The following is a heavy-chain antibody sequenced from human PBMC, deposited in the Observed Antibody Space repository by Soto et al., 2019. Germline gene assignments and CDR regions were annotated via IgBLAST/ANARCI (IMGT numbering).Heavy chain of an antibody. V-gene: IGHV1-58*01. Sequence: ASVKVSCKASGFTFTSSAVQWVRQARGQRLEWIGWIVVGSGNTNYAQKFQERVTITRDMSTSTAYMELSSLRSEDTAVYYCAADYDSSGYYPPLGYWGQGXLVTVYS. D-gene: IGHD3-22*01. CDR3: AADYDSSGYYPPLGY. CDR2: IVVGSGNT. CDR1: GFTFTSSA. J-gene: IGHJ4*02.